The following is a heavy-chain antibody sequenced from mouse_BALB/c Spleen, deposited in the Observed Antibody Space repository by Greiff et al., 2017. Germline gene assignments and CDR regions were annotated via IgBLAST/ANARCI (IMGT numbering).Heavy chain of an antibody. CDR3: ARLRRGSGFAY. D-gene: IGHD2-12*01. V-gene: IGHV2-2*02. J-gene: IGHJ3*01. CDR2: IWSGGST. CDR1: GFSLTSYG. Sequence: QVQLQQSGPGLVQPSQSLSITCTVSGFSLTSYGVHWVRQSPGKGLEWLGVIWSGGSTDYNAAFISRLSISKDNSKSQVFFKMNSLQANDTAIYYCARLRRGSGFAYWGQGTLVTVSA.